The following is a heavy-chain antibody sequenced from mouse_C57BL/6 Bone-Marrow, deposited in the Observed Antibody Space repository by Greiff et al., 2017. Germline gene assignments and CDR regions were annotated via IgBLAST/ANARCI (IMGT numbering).Heavy chain of an antibody. D-gene: IGHD2-4*01. Sequence: EVKLVESGGGLVKPGGSRKLSCAASGFTFSSYAMSWVRQTPEKRLEWVATISDGGSYTYYPDNVKGRFTISRDNAKNNLYLQMSHLKSEDTAMYYCARDKGYDYDGFAYWGQGTLVTVSA. CDR2: ISDGGSYT. CDR3: ARDKGYDYDGFAY. V-gene: IGHV5-4*01. CDR1: GFTFSSYA. J-gene: IGHJ3*01.